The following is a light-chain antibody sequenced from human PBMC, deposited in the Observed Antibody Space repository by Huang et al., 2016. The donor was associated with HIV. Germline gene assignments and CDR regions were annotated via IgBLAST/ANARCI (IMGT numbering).Light chain of an antibody. CDR1: HSISSY. CDR3: QQSYSTPRT. Sequence: DIQMTQSPSALSASVEDRVTITCRASHSISSYLNWYQQQPGRAPKHLIYAASTLQSGVPSRFSGSGSGTDFTLTISSLQAEDFATYYCQQSYSTPRTFGQGTKLDI. J-gene: IGKJ2*01. V-gene: IGKV1-39*01. CDR2: AAS.